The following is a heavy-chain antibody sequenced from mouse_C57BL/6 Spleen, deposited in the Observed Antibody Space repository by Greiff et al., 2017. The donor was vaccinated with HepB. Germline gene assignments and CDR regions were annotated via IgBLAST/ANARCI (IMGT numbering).Heavy chain of an antibody. CDR1: GFSLTSYG. CDR2: IGGGGST. CDR3: AKHEGYYAMDY. J-gene: IGHJ4*01. Sequence: VQLQESGPGLVAPSQRLSITCTASGFSLTSYGVDWVRQPPGKGLEWMGEIGGGGSTNYNSALMSRLSISKDNSKSQVFLKMNSLQTVATSMYYCAKHEGYYAMDYWGQGTSVTVSS. V-gene: IGHV2-9*01.